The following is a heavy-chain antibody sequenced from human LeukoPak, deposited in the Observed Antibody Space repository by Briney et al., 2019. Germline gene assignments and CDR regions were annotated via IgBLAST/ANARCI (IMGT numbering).Heavy chain of an antibody. V-gene: IGHV1-8*01. CDR2: MNPNSGNT. Sequence: EASVKVSCKASGYTFTSYDINWVRQATGQGLEWMGWMNPNSGNTGYAQKFQGRVTMTTDTSTSTAYMELRSLRSDDTAVYYCVRDLGELRVYGVFFDYWGQGTLVTVSS. CDR1: GYTFTSYD. CDR3: VRDLGELRVYGVFFDY. D-gene: IGHD5/OR15-5a*01. J-gene: IGHJ4*02.